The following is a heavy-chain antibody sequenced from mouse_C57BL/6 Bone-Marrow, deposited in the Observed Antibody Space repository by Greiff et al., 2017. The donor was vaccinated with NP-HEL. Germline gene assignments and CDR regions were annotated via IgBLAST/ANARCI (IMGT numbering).Heavy chain of an antibody. V-gene: IGHV3-6*01. CDR1: GYSITSGYY. CDR3: ARLTTVVATDWYFDV. J-gene: IGHJ1*03. Sequence: EVQRVESGPGLVKPSQSLSLTCSVTGYSITSGYYWNWIRQFPGNKLEWMGYISYDGSNNYNPSLKNRISITRDTSKNQFFLKLNSVTTEDTATYYCARLTTVVATDWYFDVWGTGTTVTVSS. D-gene: IGHD1-1*01. CDR2: ISYDGSN.